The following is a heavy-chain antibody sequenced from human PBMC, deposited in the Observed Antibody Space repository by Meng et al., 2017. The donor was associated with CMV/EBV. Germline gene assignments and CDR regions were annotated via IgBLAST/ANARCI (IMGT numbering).Heavy chain of an antibody. CDR1: GGSISSYY. D-gene: IGHD1-7*01. CDR3: ARAGGITGTTLEY. J-gene: IGHJ4*02. CDR2: SYYSGST. V-gene: IGHV4-59*01. Sequence: GSLRLSCTVSGGSISSYYWSWIRQRPGKGLEWIGYSYYSGSTNYNPPLKSRVTISVYTSTDQFSLKLSSVSAAATAVYYCARAGGITGTTLEYWGQGTLVTVSS.